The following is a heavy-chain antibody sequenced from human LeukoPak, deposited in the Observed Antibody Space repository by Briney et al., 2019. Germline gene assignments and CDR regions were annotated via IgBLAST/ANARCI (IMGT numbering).Heavy chain of an antibody. CDR3: ARVGGRWLRLGHFDY. J-gene: IGHJ4*02. V-gene: IGHV1-46*01. CDR2: INPNGGST. CDR1: GYTFSSYY. D-gene: IGHD5-12*01. Sequence: ASVKVSCKASGYTFSSYYMHWVRQAPGQGLEWMGIINPNGGSTSYAQKFQDRVTMTKDMSTSTVYMELSSLRSEDTAVYYCARVGGRWLRLGHFDYWGQGTLVTVSS.